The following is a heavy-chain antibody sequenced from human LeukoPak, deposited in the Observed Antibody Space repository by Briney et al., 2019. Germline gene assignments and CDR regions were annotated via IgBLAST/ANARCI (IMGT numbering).Heavy chain of an antibody. CDR3: ARDDYAGVDY. CDR2: IYYSGST. CDR1: GGSISSYY. J-gene: IGHJ4*02. D-gene: IGHD4-17*01. V-gene: IGHV4-59*01. Sequence: SETLSLTCTVSGGSISSYYWSWIRQPPGKGLEWIGYIYYSGSTNYNPSLKSRVTISVDTSKNQFSLKLSSVTVADTAVYYCARDDYAGVDYWGQGTLVTVSS.